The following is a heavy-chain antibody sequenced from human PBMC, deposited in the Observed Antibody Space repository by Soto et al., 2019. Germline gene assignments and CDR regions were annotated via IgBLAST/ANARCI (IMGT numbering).Heavy chain of an antibody. CDR3: ARHLAASDV. J-gene: IGHJ4*02. D-gene: IGHD6-25*01. Sequence: ASVKVSCKASGYTFINYYIHWVRQAPGHGLEWMAIINPTGGSTNYAQKFQGRLTLTMDTSTTTVYMELSSLTSEDTAIYYCARHLAASDVWGQGTLVTVSS. V-gene: IGHV1-46*01. CDR2: INPTGGST. CDR1: GYTFINYY.